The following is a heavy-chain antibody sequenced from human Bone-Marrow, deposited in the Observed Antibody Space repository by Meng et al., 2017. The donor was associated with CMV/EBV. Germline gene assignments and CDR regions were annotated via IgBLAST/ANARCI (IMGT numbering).Heavy chain of an antibody. Sequence: GESLKISCAASGFTFSSYWMSWVRQAPGKGLEWVANIKQDGSEKYYADSVKGRFTISRDNAKNSLFLQMNSLRAEDTSVYYCARDRFFGVCFDWDQGTLVTVSS. J-gene: IGHJ4*02. D-gene: IGHD3-3*01. V-gene: IGHV3-7*01. CDR2: IKQDGSEK. CDR1: GFTFSSYW. CDR3: ARDRFFGVCFD.